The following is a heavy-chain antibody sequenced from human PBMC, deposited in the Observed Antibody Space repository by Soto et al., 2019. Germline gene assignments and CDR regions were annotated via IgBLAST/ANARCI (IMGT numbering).Heavy chain of an antibody. CDR1: GGSISSYY. D-gene: IGHD3-22*01. Sequence: SETLSLTCTVSGGSISSYYWSWIRQPPGKGLEWIGYIYYSGSTNYNPSLKSRVTISVDTSKNQFSLKLSSVTAADTAVYYCARDPHYYDSSGYYSRGFEAFDIWGQGTMVTVSS. J-gene: IGHJ3*02. CDR2: IYYSGST. V-gene: IGHV4-59*01. CDR3: ARDPHYYDSSGYYSRGFEAFDI.